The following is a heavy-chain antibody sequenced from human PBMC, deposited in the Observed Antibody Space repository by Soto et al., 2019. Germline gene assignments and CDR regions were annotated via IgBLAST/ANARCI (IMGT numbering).Heavy chain of an antibody. Sequence: LRLSCAASGFTFSDYYMSWIRQAPGKGLEWVSYISSSGSTIYYADSVKGRFTISRDNAKNSLYLQMNSLRAEDTAVYYYARGVNEYSSSVADQWGFDPWGQGTLVTVSS. CDR3: ARGVNEYSSSVADQWGFDP. CDR2: ISSSGSTI. CDR1: GFTFSDYY. D-gene: IGHD6-6*01. V-gene: IGHV3-11*01. J-gene: IGHJ5*02.